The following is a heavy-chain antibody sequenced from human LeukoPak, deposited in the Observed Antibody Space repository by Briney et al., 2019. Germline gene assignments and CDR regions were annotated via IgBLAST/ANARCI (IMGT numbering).Heavy chain of an antibody. V-gene: IGHV4-4*07. J-gene: IGHJ4*02. Sequence: SETLPLTCSVSGGSISSYYWDWIRQPAGKGLEWIGRMYTSGSTNYNPSLKSRVTMSVDTSKNQFSLKLSSVTAADTAVYYCARGSREMATIFDYWGQGTLVTVSS. CDR2: MYTSGST. CDR3: ARGSREMATIFDY. CDR1: GGSISSYY. D-gene: IGHD5-24*01.